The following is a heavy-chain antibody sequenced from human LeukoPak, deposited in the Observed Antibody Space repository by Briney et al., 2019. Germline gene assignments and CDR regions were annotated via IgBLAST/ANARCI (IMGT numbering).Heavy chain of an antibody. D-gene: IGHD1-1*01. V-gene: IGHV4-59*01. CDR2: VDHAGST. CDR1: DDSITMYY. CDR3: ARGRVSSSTWYSTYYYYFYMDV. J-gene: IGHJ6*03. Sequence: SETLSLTCTVSDDSITMYYWTWIRQPPGKGLEWIGYVDHAGSTNFNPSLNGRVSISRDTSKNLFSLRLRSVTAADTAVYFCARGRVSSSTWYSTYYYYFYMDVWGKGTTVTVSS.